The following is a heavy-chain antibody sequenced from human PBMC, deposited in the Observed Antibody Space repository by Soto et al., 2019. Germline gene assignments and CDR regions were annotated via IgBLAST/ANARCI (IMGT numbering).Heavy chain of an antibody. V-gene: IGHV4-59*01. Sequence: LSLTCSVSGVSITSYYWTWIRHSPGKGLEWIGYAYHTGNTYYNPSLKSRVTISLDTSKNQVSLRLRSVTAADTAVYYCAREQYNWKLWGQGTLVTVSS. J-gene: IGHJ4*02. CDR1: GVSITSYY. D-gene: IGHD1-20*01. CDR2: AYHTGNT. CDR3: AREQYNWKL.